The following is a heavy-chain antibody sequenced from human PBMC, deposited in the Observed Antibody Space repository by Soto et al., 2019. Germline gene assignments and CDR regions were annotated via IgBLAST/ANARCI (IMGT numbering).Heavy chain of an antibody. CDR1: GGSFSCYY. CDR3: ARGRGDFWSVYWYFDL. CDR2: INPSGST. J-gene: IGHJ2*01. D-gene: IGHD3-3*01. V-gene: IGHV4-34*01. Sequence: QVQLQQWGAGLLKPSETLSLTCAVYGGSFSCYYWSRIRQPPGKGLEWIGEINPSGSTNYNPSLKSRVTISVDTSKNQFSLKLSSVTAADTAVYYCARGRGDFWSVYWYFDLWGRGTLVTVSS.